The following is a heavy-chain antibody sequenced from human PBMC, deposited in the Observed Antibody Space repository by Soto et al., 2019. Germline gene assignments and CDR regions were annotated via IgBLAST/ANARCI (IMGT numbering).Heavy chain of an antibody. D-gene: IGHD3-10*01. V-gene: IGHV3-23*01. CDR2: ISGSGGST. CDR1: GFTFSSYA. J-gene: IGHJ4*02. CDR3: AKGGVTMVRGVNRDWGYYFDY. Sequence: PGGSLRLSCADSGFTFSSYAMSWVRQAPGKGLEWVSAISGSGGSTYYADSVKGRFTISRDNSKNTLYLQMNSLRAEDTAVYYCAKGGVTMVRGVNRDWGYYFDYWGQGTLVTVSS.